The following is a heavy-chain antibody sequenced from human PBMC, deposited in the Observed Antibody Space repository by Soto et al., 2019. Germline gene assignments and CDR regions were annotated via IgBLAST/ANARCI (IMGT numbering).Heavy chain of an antibody. CDR1: GYTFTNYA. V-gene: IGHV1-3*01. D-gene: IGHD2-2*01. CDR2: INAGNGNT. Sequence: QVQFVQSGAELKKPGASVKVSCKASGYTFTNYAMHWVRQAPGQRLEWMGWINAGNGNTKYSQKFQGRVTITRDTSARTAYVELTSLRSDDTAVYYCARGVYCSSTGCSGPVAIGGEGTLVTVTS. CDR3: ARGVYCSSTGCSGPVAI. J-gene: IGHJ3*02.